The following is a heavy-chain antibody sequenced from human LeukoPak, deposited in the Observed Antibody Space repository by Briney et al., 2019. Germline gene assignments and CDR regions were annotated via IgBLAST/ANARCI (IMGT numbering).Heavy chain of an antibody. Sequence: ASVKVSCKASGYTFTTYDINWVRQATRQGLEWMGWMNPNSGNTGYAQKFQGRVTMTRNTSISTAYMELSSLRSEDTAVYYCARVYGTYYYGSGSYYNYRDGMDVWGQGTTVTVSS. J-gene: IGHJ6*02. D-gene: IGHD3-10*01. CDR1: GYTFTTYD. CDR2: MNPNSGNT. V-gene: IGHV1-8*01. CDR3: ARVYGTYYYGSGSYYNYRDGMDV.